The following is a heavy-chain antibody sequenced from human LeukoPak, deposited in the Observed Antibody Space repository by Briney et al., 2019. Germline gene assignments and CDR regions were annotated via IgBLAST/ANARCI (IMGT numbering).Heavy chain of an antibody. V-gene: IGHV4-34*01. CDR1: GGSFSGYY. CDR2: INHSGST. J-gene: IGHJ5*02. D-gene: IGHD3-9*01. Sequence: SETLSLTCAVYGGSFSGYYWSWIRQPPGKGLEWIGEINHSGSTNYNPSLKSRVTISVDTSKNQFSLKLSSVTAADTAVYYCARRRVLRYSTGKYNWFDPWGQGTPVTVSS. CDR3: ARRRVLRYSTGKYNWFDP.